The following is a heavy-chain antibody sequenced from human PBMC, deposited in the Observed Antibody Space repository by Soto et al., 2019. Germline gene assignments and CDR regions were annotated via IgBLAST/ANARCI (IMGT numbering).Heavy chain of an antibody. CDR3: ARDWFNAFDI. CDR1: GGTFSSYT. D-gene: IGHD3-10*01. V-gene: IGHV1-69*08. CDR2: IIPILGIA. Sequence: QVQLVQSGAEVKKPGSSVKVSCKASGGTFSSYTIRWVRQSPGQGLEWMGRIIPILGIANYAQKFQGRVTITADKSTSTAYMELSSLRSEDTAVYYFARDWFNAFDIWGQGTMVTVSS. J-gene: IGHJ3*02.